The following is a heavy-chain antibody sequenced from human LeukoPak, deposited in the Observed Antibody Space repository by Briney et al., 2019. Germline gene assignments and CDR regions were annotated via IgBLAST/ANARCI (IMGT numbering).Heavy chain of an antibody. CDR3: TRGGNYYDTSGSNWFDP. CDR2: ISVSGGST. V-gene: IGHV3-23*01. D-gene: IGHD3-22*01. CDR1: GFTFRNYA. J-gene: IGHJ5*02. Sequence: GGSLRLSCAASGFTFRNYAMGWVSQAPGKGLEWVSSISVSGGSTYYADSVKGRFTTSRHNSKSTLFLQMNSLRAEATAVYYCTRGGNYYDTSGSNWFDPWGQGSLVTVSS.